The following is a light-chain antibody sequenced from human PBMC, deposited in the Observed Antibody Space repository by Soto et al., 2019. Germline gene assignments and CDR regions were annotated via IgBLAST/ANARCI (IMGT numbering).Light chain of an antibody. CDR2: GAS. CDR1: QSVTSNY. V-gene: IGKV3-20*01. Sequence: EIVLMQSPGTLSLSPGERATLSCRASQSVTSNYLAWYQQKPGQTPRLLIYGASSRATGIPDRFSGSGSGTDFTLTLSRLEPEDFAVYYCQQYGSSPLTFGQGTKVEIK. CDR3: QQYGSSPLT. J-gene: IGKJ1*01.